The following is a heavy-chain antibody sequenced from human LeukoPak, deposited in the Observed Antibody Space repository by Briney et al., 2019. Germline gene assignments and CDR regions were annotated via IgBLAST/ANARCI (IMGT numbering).Heavy chain of an antibody. CDR2: ISSSSSYI. CDR3: ATYCSSTSCQQPFDY. Sequence: GGSLRLSCAASGFSFSSYAISWVRQAPGKGLEWVSSISSSSSYIYYADSVKGRFTISRDNAKNSLYLQMNSLRAEDTAVYYCATYCSSTSCQQPFDYWGQGTLVTVSS. CDR1: GFSFSSYA. V-gene: IGHV3-21*01. D-gene: IGHD2-2*01. J-gene: IGHJ4*02.